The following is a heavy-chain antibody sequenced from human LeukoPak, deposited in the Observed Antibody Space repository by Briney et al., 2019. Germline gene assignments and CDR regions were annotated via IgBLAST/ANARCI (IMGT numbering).Heavy chain of an antibody. J-gene: IGHJ5*02. CDR3: ARPKSRLSWFDP. CDR2: INHSGNT. V-gene: IGHV4-34*01. Sequence: PSETLSLTCPLYGRSLSSYYWSWFGDPPGKGLEWIGEINHSGNTYYNPSLKSRVTISVDTSKNQFSLKLRSVTAADTAVYYCARPKSRLSWFDPWGQGTLVTVSS. CDR1: GRSLSSYY.